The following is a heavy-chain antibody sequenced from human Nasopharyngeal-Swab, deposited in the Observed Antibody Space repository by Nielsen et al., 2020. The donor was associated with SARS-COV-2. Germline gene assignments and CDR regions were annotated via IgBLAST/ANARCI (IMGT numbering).Heavy chain of an antibody. CDR2: INPSGGST. D-gene: IGHD4-17*01. CDR3: ARAKGGDDYGDYSTYYYGMDV. J-gene: IGHJ6*02. V-gene: IGHV1-46*01. Sequence: WVRQASGQGLEWMGIINPSGGSTSYAQKFQGRVTMTRDTSTSTVYMELSSLRSEDTAVYYCARAKGGDDYGDYSTYYYGMDVWGQGTTVTVSS.